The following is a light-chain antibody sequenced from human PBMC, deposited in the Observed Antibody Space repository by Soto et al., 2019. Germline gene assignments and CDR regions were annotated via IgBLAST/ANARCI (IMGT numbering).Light chain of an antibody. V-gene: IGKV1-27*01. CDR3: QNYNRGFWT. Sequence: DIQMTQSPSSLSASVGDRVTITCRASQGIGDYLAWYQQKPGTVPKLLIYAASTLQSGVPLRFSGSGSGTDFTLTISSLQPEDIATYYCQNYNRGFWTFGQGTKVEIK. CDR2: AAS. CDR1: QGIGDY. J-gene: IGKJ1*01.